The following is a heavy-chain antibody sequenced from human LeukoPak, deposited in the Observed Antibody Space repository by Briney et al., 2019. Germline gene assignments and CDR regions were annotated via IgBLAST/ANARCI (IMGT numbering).Heavy chain of an antibody. V-gene: IGHV3-23*01. CDR2: ISGGGKT. D-gene: IGHD1-7*01. Sequence: GGSLGLSCVASGFTFSSSPMSWVRQAPGKGLEWVSAISGGGKTYYADSVKGRFTISRDISKSTLFLQMNSLRAEDTAVYYCAIRTNYIVATDHWGQGTLVTVSS. CDR3: AIRTNYIVATDH. CDR1: GFTFSSSP. J-gene: IGHJ4*02.